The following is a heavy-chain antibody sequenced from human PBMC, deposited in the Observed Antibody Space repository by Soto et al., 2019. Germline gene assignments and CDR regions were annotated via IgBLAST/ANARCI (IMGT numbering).Heavy chain of an antibody. CDR1: GFTFSSYS. CDR2: ISGSGGST. Sequence: GGSLRLSCGASGFTFSSYSMSWVRQAPGKGLEWVSAISGSGGSTYYADSVKGRFTISRDNSKNTLYLQMNSLRAEDTAVYYCAKDGYSYGSYFDYWGQGTLVTVSS. D-gene: IGHD5-18*01. J-gene: IGHJ4*02. CDR3: AKDGYSYGSYFDY. V-gene: IGHV3-23*01.